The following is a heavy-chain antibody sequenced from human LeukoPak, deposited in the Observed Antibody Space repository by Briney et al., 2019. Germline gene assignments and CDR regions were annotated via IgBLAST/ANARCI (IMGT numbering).Heavy chain of an antibody. CDR2: ISGSGAST. V-gene: IGHV3-23*01. CDR3: AKKYNTGLDP. D-gene: IGHD1-14*01. CDR1: GFTFSSYA. Sequence: GGSLRLSCAASGFTFSSYAMSWVRQAPGKGLEWVSDISGSGASTYYVDSVKGRFTISRDNSKNTLYLQMNSLRAEDTAVYYCAKKYNTGLDPWGQGTLVTVSS. J-gene: IGHJ5*02.